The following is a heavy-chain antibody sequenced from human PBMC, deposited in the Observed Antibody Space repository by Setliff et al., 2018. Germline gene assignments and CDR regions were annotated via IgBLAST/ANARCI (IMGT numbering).Heavy chain of an antibody. Sequence: SVKVSCKASGYTFTSYAMQWVRQAPGQRLEWMGWIVVGSGNTNYAQKFQERVTITRDMSTSTAYMELSSLRSEDTAVYYCAAKTLGAQRGSDYWGQGTLVTVSS. V-gene: IGHV1-58*02. CDR1: GYTFTSYA. CDR3: AAKTLGAQRGSDY. CDR2: IVVGSGNT. J-gene: IGHJ4*02. D-gene: IGHD1-26*01.